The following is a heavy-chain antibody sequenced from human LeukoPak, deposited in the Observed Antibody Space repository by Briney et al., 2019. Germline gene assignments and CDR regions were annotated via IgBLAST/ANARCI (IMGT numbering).Heavy chain of an antibody. CDR2: IYYSGST. D-gene: IGHD3-9*01. CDR1: GGSISSSSYY. V-gene: IGHV4-39*01. CDR3: ARQSFALRYFDWLLPADY. Sequence: KPSETLSLTCTVSGGSISSSSYYWGWIRQPPGKGLEWIGGIYYSGSTYYNPSLKSRVTISVDTSKNQFSLKLSSVTAADTAVYYCARQSFALRYFDWLLPADYWGQGTLVTVSS. J-gene: IGHJ4*02.